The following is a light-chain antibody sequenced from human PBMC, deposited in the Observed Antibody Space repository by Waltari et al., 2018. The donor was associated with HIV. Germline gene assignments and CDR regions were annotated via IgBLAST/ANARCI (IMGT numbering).Light chain of an antibody. J-gene: IGLJ2*01. Sequence: QSALTQPPSASGSPGPSVTIPCTGASSDLGVYNSVPWYQQRPGKAPKVIISGVSKRSSGVPNRFSGSTSGNTASLTVSGLQADDEAEYFCSFYGGSNILVFGGGTKLTVL. CDR2: GVS. CDR3: SFYGGSNILV. V-gene: IGLV2-8*01. CDR1: SSDLGVYNS.